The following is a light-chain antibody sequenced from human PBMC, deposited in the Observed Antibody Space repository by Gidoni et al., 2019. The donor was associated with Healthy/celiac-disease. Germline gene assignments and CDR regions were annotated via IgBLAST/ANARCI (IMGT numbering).Light chain of an antibody. V-gene: IGKV3-11*01. CDR3: QQRSNWPPT. Sequence: EIVLTQSPATLSLSPGERATLSCRASQSVSSYLAWYQQKPGQAPRLRIYDASNRATGIPARFSGSGSGTDFTLTISSLEPEDFAFYYCQQRSNWPPTFGGGTKVEI. CDR2: DAS. CDR1: QSVSSY. J-gene: IGKJ4*01.